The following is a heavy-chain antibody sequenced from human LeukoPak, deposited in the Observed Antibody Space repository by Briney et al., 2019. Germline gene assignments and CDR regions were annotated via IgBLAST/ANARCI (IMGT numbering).Heavy chain of an antibody. Sequence: PSETLSLTCAVSGGSITSHNWWSWVRQPPGQGLEWIGEIHYGGNTNYNTSLKRRVTMSVDQSKNQFSLNVYSVTAADTAVYYCASHMAVTGTKGFDYWGQGTLVTVSS. D-gene: IGHD6-19*01. CDR3: ASHMAVTGTKGFDY. J-gene: IGHJ4*02. V-gene: IGHV4-4*02. CDR2: IHYGGNT. CDR1: GGSITSHNW.